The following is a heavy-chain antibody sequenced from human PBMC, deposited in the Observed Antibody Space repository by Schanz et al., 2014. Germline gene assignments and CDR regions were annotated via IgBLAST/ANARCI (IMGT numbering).Heavy chain of an antibody. CDR1: GGTFSSFA. D-gene: IGHD3-22*01. CDR2: IIPILDIT. J-gene: IGHJ4*02. CDR3: ARARQDYADSSGYYFGN. Sequence: QVQLVQSGAEVKKPGSSVKVSCKASGGTFSSFAIFWVRQAPGQGLEWMGTIIPILDITNYTQKFQGRVTITADTSTSTVYMELSNLRSEATAVYYCARARQDYADSSGYYFGNWGQGPLVTFSS. V-gene: IGHV1-69*04.